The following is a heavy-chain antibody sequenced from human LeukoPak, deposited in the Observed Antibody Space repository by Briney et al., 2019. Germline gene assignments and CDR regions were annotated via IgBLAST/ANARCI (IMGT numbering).Heavy chain of an antibody. CDR1: GFTFSSYG. J-gene: IGHJ4*02. CDR2: ISYDGGNK. CDR3: AKRWFGEFFDY. Sequence: PGGSLRLSCAASGFTFSSYGMHWVRQAPGKGLEWVAVISYDGGNKYYADSVKGRFTISRDNSKNTLYLQMNSLRAEDTAVYYCAKRWFGEFFDYWGQGTLVTVSS. V-gene: IGHV3-30*18. D-gene: IGHD3-10*01.